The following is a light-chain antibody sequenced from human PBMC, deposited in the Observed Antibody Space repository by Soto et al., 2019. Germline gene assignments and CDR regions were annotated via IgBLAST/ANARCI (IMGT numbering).Light chain of an antibody. J-gene: IGKJ5*01. CDR1: QNVSHY. CDR3: QQRANWPPIT. CDR2: DTS. V-gene: IGKV3-11*01. Sequence: EIVLTQSPVTLSLSPGERATLSCRASQNVSHYLAWYQQKPGQAPRLLIYDTSNRATGIPARFSGSGSGTDFTLTITSLESEDFAVYYCQQRANWPPITFGQGTRLEIK.